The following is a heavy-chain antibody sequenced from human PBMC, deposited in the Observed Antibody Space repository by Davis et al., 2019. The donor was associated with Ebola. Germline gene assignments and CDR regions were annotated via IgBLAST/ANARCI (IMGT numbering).Heavy chain of an antibody. CDR3: AKPLPRLYGMDV. CDR1: GFTFSSYA. V-gene: IGHV3-23*01. Sequence: GGSLRLSCAASGFTFSSYAMSWVRQAPGKGLEWVSAISGSGSTIYYADSVKGRFTISRDNAKNSLYLQMNSLRAEDTAVYYCAKPLPRLYGMDVWGQGTTVTVSS. J-gene: IGHJ6*02. CDR2: ISGSGSTI.